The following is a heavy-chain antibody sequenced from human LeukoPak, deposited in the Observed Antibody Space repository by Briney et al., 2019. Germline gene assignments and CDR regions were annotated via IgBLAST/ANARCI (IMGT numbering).Heavy chain of an antibody. V-gene: IGHV3-74*01. CDR1: GITFSSNW. J-gene: IGHJ6*03. CDR3: ARAIHYYYYYMDV. Sequence: GGSLRLSCAASGITFSSNWMHWVRQAPGKRLVWVSRMSNDGRTINYADSVKGRFTISRDNSKNTLYLQMNSLRAEDTAVYYCARAIHYYYYYMDVWGKGTTVTVSS. CDR2: MSNDGRTI.